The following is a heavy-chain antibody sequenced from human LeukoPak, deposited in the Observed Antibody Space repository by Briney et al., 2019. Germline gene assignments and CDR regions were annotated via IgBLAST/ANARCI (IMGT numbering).Heavy chain of an antibody. CDR1: GYTFTGYY. V-gene: IGHV1-2*06. CDR2: INPNSGGT. Sequence: GASVKVSCKPSGYTFTGYYMQWVRQAPGQGLEWMGRINPNSGGTNYAQKFQGRVTITRDTPISTAYMELSRLRSDDTAVYYCARGNEQLGYYYYYYMDVWGKGTTVTVSS. J-gene: IGHJ6*03. D-gene: IGHD6-13*01. CDR3: ARGNEQLGYYYYYYMDV.